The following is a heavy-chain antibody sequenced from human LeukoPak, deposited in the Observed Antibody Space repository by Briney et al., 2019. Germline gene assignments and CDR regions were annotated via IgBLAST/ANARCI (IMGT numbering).Heavy chain of an antibody. CDR1: GYTFTSYY. CDR3: ARDDTDYYDSSGYFSY. V-gene: IGHV1-46*01. Sequence: ASVKVSCKASGYTFTSYYMHWVRQAPGQGLEWMGIINPSGGSTSYAQKFQGRVTMTRDTSTSTAYMELSSLRSEDTAVYYCARDDTDYYDSSGYFSYWGQGTLVTVSS. J-gene: IGHJ4*02. D-gene: IGHD3-22*01. CDR2: INPSGGST.